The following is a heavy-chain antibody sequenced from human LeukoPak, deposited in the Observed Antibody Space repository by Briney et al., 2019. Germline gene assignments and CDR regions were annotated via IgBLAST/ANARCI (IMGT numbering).Heavy chain of an antibody. D-gene: IGHD3-3*01. CDR3: VRGLLEWLRLETYYFDY. Sequence: PGGSLRLSCAASGFTVSSNYMSWVRQAPGKGLEWVATIKTDGSQKYYVDSVKGRFSISRDNANNSVYLQMNSLRADDTATYYCVRGLLEWLRLETYYFDYWGQGTLVTVSS. J-gene: IGHJ4*02. V-gene: IGHV3-7*01. CDR2: IKTDGSQK. CDR1: GFTVSSNY.